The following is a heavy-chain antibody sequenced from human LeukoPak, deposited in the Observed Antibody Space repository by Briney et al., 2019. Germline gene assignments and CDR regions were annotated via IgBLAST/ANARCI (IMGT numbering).Heavy chain of an antibody. V-gene: IGHV3-21*01. J-gene: IGHJ6*04. CDR2: ISSSSSYI. CDR1: GFTFSSYS. Sequence: GGSLRLSCAASGFTFSSYSMNWVRQAPGKGPEWVSSISSSSSYIYYADSVKGRFTISRDNAKNSLYLQMNSLRAEDTAVYYCARDNILVPAAHGDYYYYGMDVWGKGTTVTVSS. D-gene: IGHD2-2*01. CDR3: ARDNILVPAAHGDYYYYGMDV.